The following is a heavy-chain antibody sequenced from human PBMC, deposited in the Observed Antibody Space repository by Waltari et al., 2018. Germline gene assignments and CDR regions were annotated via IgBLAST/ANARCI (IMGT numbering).Heavy chain of an antibody. CDR1: GYSFTSYW. Sequence: EVQLVQSGAEVKKPGESLKISCKGSGYSFTSYWIGWVRQMPGKGLEWMGIIYPGDSDTRYMPSFQGQVTISADKSISTAYLQWSSLKASDTAMYYCARQVGIRITMVRGVTEGGNWFDPWGQGTLVTVSS. CDR2: IYPGDSDT. CDR3: ARQVGIRITMVRGVTEGGNWFDP. D-gene: IGHD3-10*01. J-gene: IGHJ5*02. V-gene: IGHV5-51*01.